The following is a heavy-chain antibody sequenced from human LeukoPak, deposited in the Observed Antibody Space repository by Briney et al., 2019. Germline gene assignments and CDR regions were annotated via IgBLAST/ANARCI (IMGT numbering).Heavy chain of an antibody. CDR2: IYYSGST. V-gene: IGHV4-59*04. J-gene: IGHJ4*02. Sequence: SETLSLTCTVSGGSISSYYWSWIRQPPGKGLEWIGNIYYSGSTFYNPSLMSRVTISVDTSKNQFSLKLSSVTAADTAVYYCARQNGFNDYWGQGTLVTVSS. D-gene: IGHD2-8*01. CDR1: GGSISSYY. CDR3: ARQNGFNDY.